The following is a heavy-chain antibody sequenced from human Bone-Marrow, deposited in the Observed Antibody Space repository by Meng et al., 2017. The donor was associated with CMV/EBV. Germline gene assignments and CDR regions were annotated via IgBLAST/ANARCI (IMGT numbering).Heavy chain of an antibody. CDR3: ARAKLRQLYGMDV. J-gene: IGHJ6*02. V-gene: IGHV3-48*03. CDR1: GFTFSSYE. D-gene: IGHD3-3*01. CDR2: ISASGETT. Sequence: GGSLRLSCAASGFTFSSYEMNWVRQAPGTGLEWVSYISASGETTYYADSAKGRFTISRDNAKNSLYLQMNSLRAEDTAVYYCARAKLRQLYGMDVWGQGTTVTVSS.